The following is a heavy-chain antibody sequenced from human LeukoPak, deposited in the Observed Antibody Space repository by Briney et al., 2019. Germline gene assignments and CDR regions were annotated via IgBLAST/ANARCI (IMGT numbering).Heavy chain of an antibody. D-gene: IGHD3-22*01. CDR1: GGSISSYY. Sequence: PSETLSLTCTVSGGSISSYYWSWIRQPPGKGLEWIGYIYYSGSTNYNPSLKSRVTISVDPSKNQFSLKLSSVTAADTAVYYCARQGRPDYYDSSGYYPFDYWGQGTLVTVSS. J-gene: IGHJ4*02. CDR2: IYYSGST. V-gene: IGHV4-59*08. CDR3: ARQGRPDYYDSSGYYPFDY.